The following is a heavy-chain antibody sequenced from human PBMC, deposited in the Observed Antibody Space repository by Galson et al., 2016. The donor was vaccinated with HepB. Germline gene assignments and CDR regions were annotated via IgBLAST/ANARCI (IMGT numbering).Heavy chain of an antibody. CDR1: GFTVSSKY. D-gene: IGHD2-15*01. CDR3: ASGDGYCSGGSCYYNGMDV. Sequence: SLRLSCAASGFTVSSKYMSWVRQAPGKGLEWVSVIYSGGSTNYADSVKGRFTISRDNSKNTLYLQRNSLRAEDTAVYYCASGDGYCSGGSCYYNGMDVWGQGTTVTVSS. J-gene: IGHJ6*01. CDR2: IYSGGST. V-gene: IGHV3-53*01.